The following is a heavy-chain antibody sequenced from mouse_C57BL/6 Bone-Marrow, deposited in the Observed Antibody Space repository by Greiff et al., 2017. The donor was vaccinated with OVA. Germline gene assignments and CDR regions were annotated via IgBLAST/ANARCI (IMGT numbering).Heavy chain of an antibody. CDR1: GYTFTDYY. CDR2: INPNNGGT. D-gene: IGHD1-1*01. J-gene: IGHJ2*01. Sequence: EVQLQQSGPELVKPGASVKISCKASGYTFTDYYMNWVKQSHGKSLEWIGDINPNNGGTSYNQKFKGKATLTVDKSSSTAYMELRSLTSEDSAVYYCARSGGVVVDYWGQGTTLTVSS. V-gene: IGHV1-26*01. CDR3: ARSGGVVVDY.